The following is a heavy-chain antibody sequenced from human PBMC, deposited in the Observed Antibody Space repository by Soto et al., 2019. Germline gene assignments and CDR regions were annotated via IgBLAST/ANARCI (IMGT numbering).Heavy chain of an antibody. Sequence: SETLSLTCTVSGGSISSGGYYWSWIRQHPGKGLEWIGYINHSGSTNYNPSLKSRVTISVDTSKNQFSLKLSSVTAADTAVYYCARAAAREMATTLYFDYWGQGTLVTVSS. CDR3: ARAAAREMATTLYFDY. V-gene: IGHV4-31*03. J-gene: IGHJ4*02. CDR1: GGSISSGGYY. CDR2: INHSGST. D-gene: IGHD1-1*01.